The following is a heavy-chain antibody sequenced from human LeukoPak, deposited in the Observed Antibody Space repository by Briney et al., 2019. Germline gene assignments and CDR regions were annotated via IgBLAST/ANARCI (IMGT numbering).Heavy chain of an antibody. CDR1: GGSISNSSYY. CDR3: ARVIGGWTKAPFDY. J-gene: IGHJ4*02. V-gene: IGHV4-39*07. CDR2: VYYSGST. D-gene: IGHD6-19*01. Sequence: SETLSLTCTVSGGSISNSSYYWGWIRQPLGKGLEWIGSVYYSGSTYYNPSLKSRVTISVDTSKNQFSLKLNSVTAADTAVYYCARVIGGWTKAPFDYWGQGTLVTVSS.